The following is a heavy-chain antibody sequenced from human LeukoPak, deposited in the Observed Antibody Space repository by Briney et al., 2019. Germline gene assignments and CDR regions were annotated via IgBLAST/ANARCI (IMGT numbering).Heavy chain of an antibody. CDR2: IRQDGGEK. CDR1: RFTFSDYW. CDR3: ARVRREWLLDY. J-gene: IGHJ4*02. V-gene: IGHV3-7*02. Sequence: GGSLRLSCAASRFTFSDYWMTWVRQAPGKGLEWVANIRQDGGEKFYLDSVKGRFTISRDNAKSSLYLQMNNLRAEDTAVFYCARVRREWLLDYWGQGTLVTVSS. D-gene: IGHD3-3*01.